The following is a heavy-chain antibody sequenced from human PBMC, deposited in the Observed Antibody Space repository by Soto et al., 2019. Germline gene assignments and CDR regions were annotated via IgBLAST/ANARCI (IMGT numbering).Heavy chain of an antibody. CDR2: IDTSGST. D-gene: IGHD3-3*01. V-gene: IGHV4-4*07. CDR3: ARGGQDFWSGPFDY. J-gene: IGHJ4*02. CDR1: GGSISNYY. Sequence: PLATLSLTCTVSGGSISNYYCNWIRQPAGKGLEWIGRIDTSGSTNYNPSLKSRVTMSVDTSKQEFSLKLSSVTAADTALYYCARGGQDFWSGPFDYWGRGALVTVSS.